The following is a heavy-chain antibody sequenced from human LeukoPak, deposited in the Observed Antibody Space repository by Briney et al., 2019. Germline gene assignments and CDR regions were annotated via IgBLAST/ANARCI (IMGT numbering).Heavy chain of an antibody. Sequence: ASVKVSCKASGGTFSSYAISWVRQAPGQGLEWMGRIIPILGIASYAQKFQGRVTITADKSTSTAYMELSSLRSEDTAVYYCARVNSCGGDCYSFLDPWGQGTLVTVSS. J-gene: IGHJ5*02. CDR2: IIPILGIA. CDR3: ARVNSCGGDCYSFLDP. CDR1: GGTFSSYA. V-gene: IGHV1-69*04. D-gene: IGHD2-21*02.